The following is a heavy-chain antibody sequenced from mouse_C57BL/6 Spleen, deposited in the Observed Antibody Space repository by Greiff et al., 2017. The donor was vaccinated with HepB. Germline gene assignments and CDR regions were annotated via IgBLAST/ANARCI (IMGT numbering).Heavy chain of an antibody. Sequence: VQLQQSGPELVKPGASVKISCKASGYAFSSSWMNWVKQRPGKGLEWIGRIYPGDGDTNYNGKFKGKATLTADISSSTAYMPLSSLTSEDSAVYFCARVGHGYSWFAYWGQGTRVTVSA. V-gene: IGHV1-82*01. CDR1: GYAFSSSW. CDR3: ARVGHGYSWFAY. CDR2: IYPGDGDT. D-gene: IGHD2-3*01. J-gene: IGHJ3*01.